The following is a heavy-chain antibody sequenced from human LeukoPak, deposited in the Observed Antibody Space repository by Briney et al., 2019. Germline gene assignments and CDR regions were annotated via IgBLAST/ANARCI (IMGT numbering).Heavy chain of an antibody. D-gene: IGHD6-19*01. CDR2: INAANGNT. CDR3: ARGAPIRVAVAATFDP. Sequence: GASVKVSCRASGYTFTGYYMHWVRQAPGQRLEWMGWINAANGNTQYSQKFQGRVTITRDTSANIAYMELSSLRSEDTAVYYCARGAPIRVAVAATFDPWGQGTLVTVPS. J-gene: IGHJ5*02. V-gene: IGHV1-3*01. CDR1: GYTFTGYY.